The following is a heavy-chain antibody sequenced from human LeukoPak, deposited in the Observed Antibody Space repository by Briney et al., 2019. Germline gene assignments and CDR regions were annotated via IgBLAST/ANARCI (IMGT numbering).Heavy chain of an antibody. J-gene: IGHJ5*02. CDR2: IYYSGSN. CDR1: GGSIRSSSYY. Sequence: PSETLSLTCTVSGGSIRSSSYYWGGIRQPPGKGLEWIGSIYYSGSNYYTPSLKSRVTISVDTSKNQFSLKLSSVTAADTAVYYCVAGTAMVMDWFDPWGQGTLVTVSS. V-gene: IGHV4-39*01. CDR3: VAGTAMVMDWFDP. D-gene: IGHD5-18*01.